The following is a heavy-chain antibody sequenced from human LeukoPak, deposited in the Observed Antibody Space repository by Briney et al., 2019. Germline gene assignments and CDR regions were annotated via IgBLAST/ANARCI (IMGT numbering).Heavy chain of an antibody. CDR1: GGSISSYY. CDR3: ARHGVNYYDSSGYGMDV. J-gene: IGHJ6*02. Sequence: SETLSLTCTVSGGSISSYYWSWIRQPPGKGLEWIGYIYYSGSTKYNPSLKSRVTISVDTSKNQFSLKLSSVTAADTAVCYCARHGVNYYDSSGYGMDVWGQGTTVTVSS. V-gene: IGHV4-59*08. CDR2: IYYSGST. D-gene: IGHD3-22*01.